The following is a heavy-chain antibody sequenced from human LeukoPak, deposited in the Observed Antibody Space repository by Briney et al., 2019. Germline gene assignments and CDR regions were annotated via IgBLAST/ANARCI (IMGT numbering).Heavy chain of an antibody. CDR3: ARERTAAGNGY. CDR1: GFTFSSYS. V-gene: IGHV3-48*04. D-gene: IGHD6-13*01. Sequence: GRSLRLPCAASGFTFSSYSMNWVRQAPGKGLEWVSYISSSSSTIYYADSVKGRFTISRDNAKNSLYLQMNSLRAEDTAVYYCARERTAAGNGYWGQGTLVTVSS. CDR2: ISSSSSTI. J-gene: IGHJ4*02.